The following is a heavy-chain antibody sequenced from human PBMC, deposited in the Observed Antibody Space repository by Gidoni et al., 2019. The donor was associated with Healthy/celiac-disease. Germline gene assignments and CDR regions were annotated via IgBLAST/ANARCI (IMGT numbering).Heavy chain of an antibody. Sequence: EVQLLESGGGLVQPGGSLRISCAASGFTFSSYAMSWVRQAPGKGLEWVSAISGSGGSTYYADSVKGRFTISRDNSKNTLYLQMNSLRAEDTAVYYCAKDFRYSSGWSYYFDYWGQGTLVTVSS. CDR2: ISGSGGST. CDR1: GFTFSSYA. D-gene: IGHD6-19*01. V-gene: IGHV3-23*01. CDR3: AKDFRYSSGWSYYFDY. J-gene: IGHJ4*02.